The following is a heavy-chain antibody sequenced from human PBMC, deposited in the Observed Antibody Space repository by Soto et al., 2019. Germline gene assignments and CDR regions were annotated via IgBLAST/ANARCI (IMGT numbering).Heavy chain of an antibody. J-gene: IGHJ4*02. V-gene: IGHV3-23*01. D-gene: IGHD3-9*01. Sequence: GGSLRLSCAASGFTFSSSAMSWVRQAPGKGLEWVSAISGSGGSTYYADSVKGRFTISRANSKHTLYLQMNSLRAEDTAVYYCVKVPYDTLTAYSKYWGQGTLVTVSS. CDR1: GFTFSSSA. CDR2: ISGSGGST. CDR3: VKVPYDTLTAYSKY.